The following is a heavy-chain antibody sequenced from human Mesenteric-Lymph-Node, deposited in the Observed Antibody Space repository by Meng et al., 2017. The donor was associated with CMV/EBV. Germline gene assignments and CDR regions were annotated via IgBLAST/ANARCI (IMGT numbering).Heavy chain of an antibody. V-gene: IGHV3-20*04. D-gene: IGHD1-1*01. CDR3: AREQRLMGAFDI. CDR1: GFAFNTYY. Sequence: GESLKISCAASGFAFNTYYMNWVRQAPGKGLEWVSGIHYNGGSTGYADSVKGRFTISRDNSKNTLYFQMNSLRADDTAVYYCAREQRLMGAFDIWGQGTMVTVSS. CDR2: IHYNGGST. J-gene: IGHJ3*02.